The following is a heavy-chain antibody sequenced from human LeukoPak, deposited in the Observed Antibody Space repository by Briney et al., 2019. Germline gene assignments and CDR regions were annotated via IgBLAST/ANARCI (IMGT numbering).Heavy chain of an antibody. V-gene: IGHV1-3*03. CDR1: GYTFTSYA. J-gene: IGHJ5*02. D-gene: IGHD3-22*01. Sequence: ASVKVSCKASGYTFTSYAMHWVRQAPGQRLEWMGWINAGNGNTKYSQEFQGRVTITRDTSASTAYMELSSLRSEDMAVYYCAREAYYYDSSGFDPWGQGTLITVSS. CDR3: AREAYYYDSSGFDP. CDR2: INAGNGNT.